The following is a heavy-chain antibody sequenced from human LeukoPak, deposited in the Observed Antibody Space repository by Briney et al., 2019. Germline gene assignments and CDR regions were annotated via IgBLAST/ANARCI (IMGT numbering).Heavy chain of an antibody. D-gene: IGHD3-16*02. V-gene: IGHV4-59*08. Sequence: PSETLSLTCTVSGGSISSYYWSWIRQPPGKGLEWIGYIYYSGSTNYNPSLKSRVTISVDTSKNQFSLKLSSVTAADTAVYYCARMSYDYVWGSYRSYYYMDVWGKGTTVTISS. CDR1: GGSISSYY. CDR3: ARMSYDYVWGSYRSYYYMDV. CDR2: IYYSGST. J-gene: IGHJ6*03.